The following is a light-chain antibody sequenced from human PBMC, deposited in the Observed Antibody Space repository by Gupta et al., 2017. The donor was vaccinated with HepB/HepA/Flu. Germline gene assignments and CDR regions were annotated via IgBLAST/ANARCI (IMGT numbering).Light chain of an antibody. V-gene: IGKV4-1*01. CDR2: WAS. CDR1: QSVLYSDNKNY. Sequence: VRTQSHYCLTVSLGERATINCRSSQSVLYSDNKNYLAWYQQKRGQPPKLVISWASTRESGVPDRFSGSGSGTDFTLTISSLQAEDVAVYYCQQYYDIPRTFGQGTKVEIK. J-gene: IGKJ1*01. CDR3: QQYYDIPRT.